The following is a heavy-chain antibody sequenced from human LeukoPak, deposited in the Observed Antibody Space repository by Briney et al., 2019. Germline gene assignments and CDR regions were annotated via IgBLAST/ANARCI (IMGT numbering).Heavy chain of an antibody. CDR3: VSTTRSSPFDN. CDR2: IKQDGSDK. V-gene: IGHV3-7*01. Sequence: GGSLRLSCAASGFTFSAYWMSWVGQAPGKRLEWLVNIKQDGSDKQYVDSVKGRFAISRDNAKTSVSLQMNSLRAEDTALYYCVSTTRSSPFDNWGQGTLVTVSS. J-gene: IGHJ4*02. D-gene: IGHD1-1*01. CDR1: GFTFSAYW.